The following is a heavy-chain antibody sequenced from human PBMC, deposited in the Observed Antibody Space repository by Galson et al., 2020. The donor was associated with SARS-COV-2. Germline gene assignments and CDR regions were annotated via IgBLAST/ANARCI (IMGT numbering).Heavy chain of an antibody. J-gene: IGHJ6*02. Sequence: GGSLRLSCAASGFPFISYSMMWVRQPPGKGLEWVASISAGSSYTNYADSVKGRFTMSRDNAKNSLSLQMSSLRVEDTAVYYCAGVGDMATTPASYFYYGLDVWGQGTTVTVSS. V-gene: IGHV3-21*01. CDR2: ISAGSSYT. CDR3: AGVGDMATTPASYFYYGLDV. CDR1: GFPFISYS. D-gene: IGHD1-26*01.